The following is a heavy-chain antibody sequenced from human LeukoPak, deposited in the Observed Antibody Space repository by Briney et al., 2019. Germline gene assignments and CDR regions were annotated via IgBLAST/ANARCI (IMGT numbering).Heavy chain of an antibody. CDR3: AKDHSAFFDAFHI. V-gene: IGHV3-9*01. CDR1: GFTFDDYA. Sequence: GGSLRLSCAASGFTFDDYAMHWVRQAPGKGLEWVSGISWNSGSIGYADSVKGRFTISRDNAKNSLYLQMNSLRAEDTALYYCAKDHSAFFDAFHIWGQGTMVTVSS. D-gene: IGHD2-15*01. CDR2: ISWNSGSI. J-gene: IGHJ3*02.